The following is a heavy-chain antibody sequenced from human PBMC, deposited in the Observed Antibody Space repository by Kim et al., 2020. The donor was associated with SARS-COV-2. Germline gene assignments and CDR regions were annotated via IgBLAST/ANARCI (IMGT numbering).Heavy chain of an antibody. CDR3: ARDRYGGARG. J-gene: IGHJ4*02. Sequence: SETLSLTCAVYGGSFSTYYWSWIRQPPGKGLEWIGEINHSGSTNYNPSLKSRVTISVDTSQKQFSLKLSSVTAADTAVYYCARDRYGGARGWDPGTLVTV. D-gene: IGHD4-17*01. CDR1: GGSFSTYY. V-gene: IGHV4-34*01. CDR2: INHSGST.